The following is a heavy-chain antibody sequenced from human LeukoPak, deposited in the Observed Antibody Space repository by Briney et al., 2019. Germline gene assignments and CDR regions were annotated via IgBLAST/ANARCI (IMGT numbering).Heavy chain of an antibody. J-gene: IGHJ4*02. CDR1: GYTFIGYY. D-gene: IGHD2-2*01. CDR3: ARDADATSALDY. V-gene: IGHV1-2*02. Sequence: GASVQVSCKASGYTFIGYYMHWVRQAPGQGLEWMGWINPNSGGTNYAQELQGRVTMTRDTSINTAYMELSRLTSDDTAVYYCARDADATSALDYWHQGTLVSDCS. CDR2: INPNSGGT.